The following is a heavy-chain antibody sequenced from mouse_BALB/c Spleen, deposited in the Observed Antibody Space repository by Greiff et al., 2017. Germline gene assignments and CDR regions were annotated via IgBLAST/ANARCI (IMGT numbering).Heavy chain of an antibody. Sequence: EVQLQQSGGGLVKPGGSLKLSCAASGFTFSSYAMSWVRQTPEKRLEWVASISSGGSTYYPDSVKGRFTISRDNARNILYLQMSSLRSEDTAMYYCARGGYGSSYFDYWGQGTTLTVSS. V-gene: IGHV5-6-5*01. CDR3: ARGGYGSSYFDY. CDR1: GFTFSSYA. D-gene: IGHD1-1*01. J-gene: IGHJ2*01. CDR2: ISSGGST.